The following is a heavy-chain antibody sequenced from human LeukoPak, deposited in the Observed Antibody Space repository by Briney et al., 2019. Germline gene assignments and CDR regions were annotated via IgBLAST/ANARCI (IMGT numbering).Heavy chain of an antibody. V-gene: IGHV4-34*01. J-gene: IGHJ5*02. Sequence: SETLSLTCAVYGGSFSGYYWSWIRQPPTQGLEWIGEINHSGSTNYNPSLKSRVTISVDTSKNQFSLKLSSVTAADTAVYYCARVVPATKWSNWFDPWGQGTLVTVSS. D-gene: IGHD2-2*01. CDR3: ARVVPATKWSNWFDP. CDR1: GGSFSGYY. CDR2: INHSGST.